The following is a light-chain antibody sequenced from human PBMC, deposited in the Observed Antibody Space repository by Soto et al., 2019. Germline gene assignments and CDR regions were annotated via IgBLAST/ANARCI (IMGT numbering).Light chain of an antibody. CDR2: NDN. J-gene: IGLJ3*02. CDR3: AAWDDSLNARGV. CDR1: RSNIGSNA. Sequence: QSVLTQPPSASGTPGQRVTISCSGSRSNIGSNAVSWYQPLPGTAPKLLIYNDNQRPSGVPDRFSASKSGTSASLAISGLQSEDEAYYYGAAWDDSLNARGVFGGGTKLTVL. V-gene: IGLV1-44*01.